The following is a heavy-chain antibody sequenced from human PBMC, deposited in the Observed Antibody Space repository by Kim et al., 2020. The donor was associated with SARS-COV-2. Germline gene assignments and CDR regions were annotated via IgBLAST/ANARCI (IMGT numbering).Heavy chain of an antibody. CDR1: GLTFTSEA. J-gene: IGHJ1*01. V-gene: IGHV3-23*01. Sequence: GGSLRLSCAASGLTFTSEAMTWVRQAPGKGLEWVSTIDDTGGTIYYADSVKGRFTISRDNSKSTLNLQMNSLRVEDTAIYYCANRLQANYWGQGTLVTVSS. D-gene: IGHD4-4*01. CDR3: ANRLQANY. CDR2: IDDTGGTI.